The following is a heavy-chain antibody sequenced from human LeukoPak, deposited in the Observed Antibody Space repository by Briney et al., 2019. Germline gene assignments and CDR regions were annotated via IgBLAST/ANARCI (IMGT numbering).Heavy chain of an antibody. CDR1: GLTFNSYA. J-gene: IGHJ6*02. CDR3: ARLDYCSGGSCYSSYSGMDV. Sequence: GGSLRLSCAASGLTFNSYAMSWVRQAPGKGLQWVSAIRGSGEDTYYADSVKGRFTISRDNSKNTLYLQVNSLRAEDTAVYYCARLDYCSGGSCYSSYSGMDVWGQGTTVTVSS. V-gene: IGHV3-23*01. CDR2: IRGSGEDT. D-gene: IGHD2-15*01.